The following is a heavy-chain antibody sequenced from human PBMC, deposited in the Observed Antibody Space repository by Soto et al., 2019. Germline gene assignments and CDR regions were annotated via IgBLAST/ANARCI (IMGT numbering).Heavy chain of an antibody. CDR1: GDSFSSNNAA. Sequence: SQTLSLTCVISGDSFSSNNAAWNWIRQSPSRGLEWLGRTYYRSRWYSEYAVSVKSRIIIKPDTSKNQFSLQLNSVTPEDTAVYYCARTLGYFDCWGQGTLVTVSS. D-gene: IGHD3-16*01. CDR3: ARTLGYFDC. J-gene: IGHJ4*02. V-gene: IGHV6-1*01. CDR2: TYYRSRWYS.